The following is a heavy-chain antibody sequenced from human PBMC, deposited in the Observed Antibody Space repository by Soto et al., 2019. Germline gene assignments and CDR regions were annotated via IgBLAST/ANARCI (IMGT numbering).Heavy chain of an antibody. Sequence: EVQLVESGGGLVKPGGSLRLSCAASGFTFSSYSMNWVRQAPGKGLEWVSSISSSSSYIYYADSVKGRFTISRDNAKNSLYLQMNSLRAEDTAVYYCARDSRDGLNFDYWGQGTLVTVSS. CDR2: ISSSSSYI. J-gene: IGHJ4*02. V-gene: IGHV3-21*01. CDR3: ARDSRDGLNFDY. CDR1: GFTFSSYS.